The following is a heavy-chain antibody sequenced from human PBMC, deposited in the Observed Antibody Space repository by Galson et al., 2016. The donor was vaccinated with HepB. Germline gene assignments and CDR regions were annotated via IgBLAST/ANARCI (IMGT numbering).Heavy chain of an antibody. J-gene: IGHJ4*02. CDR3: ASDRGYRSRFLEWQFDF. CDR1: GFSLGTYG. D-gene: IGHD3-3*01. Sequence: SLRLSCAASGFSLGTYGMHWVRQAPGKGLEWVAAIWNDGRNQYYADSVKGRFTISGDNSKNTLYVQMNSLRAEDTAVYYCASDRGYRSRFLEWQFDFWGQGTLVTVSS. CDR2: IWNDGRNQ. V-gene: IGHV3-33*01.